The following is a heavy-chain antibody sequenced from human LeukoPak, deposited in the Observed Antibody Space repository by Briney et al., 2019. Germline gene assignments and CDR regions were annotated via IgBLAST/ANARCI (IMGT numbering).Heavy chain of an antibody. CDR1: GGSFSGYY. CDR2: INHSGST. V-gene: IGHV4-34*01. D-gene: IGHD5-12*01. CDR3: ARRNAPSGYEIDY. Sequence: SETLSLTCAVYGGSFSGYYGSWIRQPPGKGLEWIGEINHSGSTNYNPSLKSRVTISVDTSKNQFSLKLSSVTAADTAVYYCARRNAPSGYEIDYWGQGTLVTVSS. J-gene: IGHJ4*02.